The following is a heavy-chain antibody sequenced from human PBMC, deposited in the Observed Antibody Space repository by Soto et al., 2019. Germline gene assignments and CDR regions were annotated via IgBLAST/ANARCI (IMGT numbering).Heavy chain of an antibody. V-gene: IGHV4-61*01. CDR3: ARGSASSRSYYYDSSGYYGY. CDR2: IYYSGSI. D-gene: IGHD3-22*01. CDR1: GGSVSSGSYY. J-gene: IGHJ4*02. Sequence: SATLSLTCTVSGGSVSSGSYYWSWIRQPPGKGLEWIGYIYYSGSINCNPSLKSRVTISVDTSKNQFSLKLSSVTAADTAVYYCARGSASSRSYYYDSSGYYGYWGQGTLVTVSS.